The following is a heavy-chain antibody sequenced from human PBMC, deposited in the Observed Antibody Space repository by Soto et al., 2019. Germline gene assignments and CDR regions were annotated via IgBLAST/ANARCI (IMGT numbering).Heavy chain of an antibody. D-gene: IGHD1-26*01. CDR2: VFWDDGE. CDR3: TQIYGSGSWGWYFHS. CDR1: GFSLTTTGLG. J-gene: IGHJ4*02. V-gene: IGHV2-5*02. Sequence: QITLRESGPSLVKPTETLTLTCTFSGFSLTTTGLGVGWVRQPPGKALEWLAVVFWDDGERYRPSLKTRVTITEETSEXQVVLTMTNMDPVDTATYYCTQIYGSGSWGWYFHSWGQGSLVTVSS.